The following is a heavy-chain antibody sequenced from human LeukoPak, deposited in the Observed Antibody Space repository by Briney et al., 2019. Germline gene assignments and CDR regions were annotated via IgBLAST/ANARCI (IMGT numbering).Heavy chain of an antibody. CDR1: GYTFTGSY. D-gene: IGHD5-18*01. CDR2: INTNTGNP. Sequence: ASVKVSCRASGYTFTGSYMHWVRQAPGQGLEWMGWINTNTGNPTYAQGFTGRFVFSLDTSVSTAYLQISSLKAEDTAVYYCARDNWLPTYWGQGTLVTVSS. V-gene: IGHV7-4-1*02. CDR3: ARDNWLPTY. J-gene: IGHJ4*02.